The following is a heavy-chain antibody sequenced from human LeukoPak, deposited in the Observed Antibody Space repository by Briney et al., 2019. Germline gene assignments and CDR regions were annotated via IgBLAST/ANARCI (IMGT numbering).Heavy chain of an antibody. CDR2: IYYSGST. J-gene: IGHJ4*02. CDR1: GGSVSSYY. Sequence: SETLSLTCTVSGGSVSSYYWSWIRQPPGKGLEWIGYIYYSGSTNYNPSLKSRVAISVDTSKNQFSLKLCSVTAADTAVYYCARVGTIFGVVTTEYFDYWGQGTLVTVSS. D-gene: IGHD3-3*01. CDR3: ARVGTIFGVVTTEYFDY. V-gene: IGHV4-59*02.